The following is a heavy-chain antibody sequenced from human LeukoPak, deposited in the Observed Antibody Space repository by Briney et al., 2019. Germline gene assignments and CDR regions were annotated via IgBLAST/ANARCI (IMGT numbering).Heavy chain of an antibody. CDR1: GYTFTDYY. D-gene: IGHD3-10*01. CDR3: AREFSGHQSLEFDH. CDR2: ISPDSGGT. Sequence: ASVKVSCKASGYTFTDYYMHWVRQAPGQGLEWMGWISPDSGGTNYAQKFQGRVTMTTDTSISTAYMELSRLRSDDTAVYYCAREFSGHQSLEFDHWGQGTLVTVSS. J-gene: IGHJ4*02. V-gene: IGHV1-2*02.